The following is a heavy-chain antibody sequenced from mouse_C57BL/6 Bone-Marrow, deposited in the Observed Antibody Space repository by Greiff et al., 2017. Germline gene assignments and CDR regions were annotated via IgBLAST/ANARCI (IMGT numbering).Heavy chain of an antibody. Sequence: QVHVKQSGPELAKPGASVKLSCKASGYTFTSYGISWVKQRTGQGLEWIGEIYPRSGNTNYNETFKSKATLTADTSSSTAYMELRRLTSEDSAVYFCSRGREAGQGRCFDFGGRGTTVTVSS. CDR2: IYPRSGNT. D-gene: IGHD3-2*02. V-gene: IGHV1-81*01. J-gene: IGHJ1*03. CDR3: SRGREAGQGRCFDF. CDR1: GYTFTSYG.